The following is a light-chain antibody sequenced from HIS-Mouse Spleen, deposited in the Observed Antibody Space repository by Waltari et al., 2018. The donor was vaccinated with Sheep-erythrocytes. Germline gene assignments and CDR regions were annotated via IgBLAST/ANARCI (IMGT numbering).Light chain of an antibody. J-gene: IGLJ1*01. CDR1: SSNIGSNT. V-gene: IGLV1-44*01. CDR2: SNN. Sequence: QSVLTQPPSASGPPGQRDTISCSGSSSNIGSNTVNWYQQLPGTAPKLLIYSNNQRPSGVPDRFSGSKSGNTASLTISGLQAEDEADYYCCSYAGSYNHVFATGTKVTVL. CDR3: CSYAGSYNHV.